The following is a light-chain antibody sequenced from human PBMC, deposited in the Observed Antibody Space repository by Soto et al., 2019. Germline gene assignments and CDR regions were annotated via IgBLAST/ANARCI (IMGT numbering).Light chain of an antibody. CDR1: QGISNY. V-gene: IGKV1-27*01. CDR3: QKYNSAPLS. Sequence: DIQMTQSPSSLSASVGDRVTITSRASQGISNYLAWYQQKPGKVPKRLIYAASTLQSGVPSRFSGSGSGTEVTRTISSRQPEDVATYYCQKYNSAPLSCGGGTKVEIK. J-gene: IGKJ4*01. CDR2: AAS.